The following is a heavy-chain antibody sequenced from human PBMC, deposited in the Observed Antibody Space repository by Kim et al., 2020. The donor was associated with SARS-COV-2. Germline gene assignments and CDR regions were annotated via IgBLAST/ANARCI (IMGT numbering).Heavy chain of an antibody. Sequence: NYNPSLKRAVTMSMDTSKNQFSLRLSSVTAADTAVYYCAGKARFNYGYYDYWGQGTQVIVSS. J-gene: IGHJ4*02. D-gene: IGHD5-18*01. V-gene: IGHV4-34*01. CDR3: AGKARFNYGYYDY.